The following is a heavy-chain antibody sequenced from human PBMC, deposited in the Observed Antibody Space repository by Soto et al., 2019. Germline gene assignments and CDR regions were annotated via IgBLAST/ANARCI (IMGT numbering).Heavy chain of an antibody. CDR2: IYYSGST. J-gene: IGHJ4*02. D-gene: IGHD2-15*01. CDR1: GGSISSGGDY. V-gene: IGHV4-30-4*08. CDR3: ARYGSGECNRGSCYSPFDY. Sequence: PSETLSLTCTVSGGSISSGGDYWSWIRQHPGKGLEWIWYIYYSGSTYYNPSLRSRVTISVDTSKNQFSLKLSSVTAADTAVYYCARYGSGECNRGSCYSPFDYWGQGTLVTVSS.